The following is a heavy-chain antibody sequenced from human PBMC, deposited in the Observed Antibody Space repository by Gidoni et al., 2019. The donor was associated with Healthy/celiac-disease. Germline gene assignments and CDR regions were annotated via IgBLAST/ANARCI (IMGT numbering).Heavy chain of an antibody. V-gene: IGHV1-69*02. J-gene: IGHJ3*02. Sequence: QVQLVQSGAEVKKPGSSVKVSCKASGGTFSSYTISWVRQAPGQGLEWMGRIIPILGIANYAQKFQGRVTITADKSTSTAYIELSSLRSEDTAVYYCARAGYCSSTSCYGAFDIWGQGTMVTVSS. CDR2: IIPILGIA. CDR1: GGTFSSYT. D-gene: IGHD2-2*01. CDR3: ARAGYCSSTSCYGAFDI.